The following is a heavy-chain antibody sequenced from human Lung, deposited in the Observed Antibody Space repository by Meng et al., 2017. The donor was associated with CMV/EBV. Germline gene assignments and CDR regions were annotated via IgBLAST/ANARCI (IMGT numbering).Heavy chain of an antibody. CDR2: ISYDGWSK. J-gene: IGHJ6*02. Sequence: SCAASEFTFSHYAMYWVRQAPGKGLDWVAIISYDGWSKYYADSVKGRFTISRDNSKNTLFLQMNSLRAEDTAVYYCARARGGDKKKYYYYYYGMDVXGQGXTVTVSS. CDR3: ARARGGDKKKYYYYYYGMDV. D-gene: IGHD3-16*01. CDR1: EFTFSHYA. V-gene: IGHV3-30*04.